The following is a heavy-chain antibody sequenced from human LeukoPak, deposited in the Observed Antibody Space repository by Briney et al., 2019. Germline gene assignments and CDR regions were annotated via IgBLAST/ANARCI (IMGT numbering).Heavy chain of an antibody. J-gene: IGHJ3*02. CDR1: GFTVSRNY. V-gene: IGHV3-53*01. D-gene: IGHD2-2*01. CDR3: AKDPIVVVPAAHVDAFDI. CDR2: IYSDSST. Sequence: PGGSLRLSCAASGFTVSRNYMSWVRQSPGRGLEWVSVIYSDSSTYYADSVKGRFTISRDSSKNTLYLQMNSLRAEDTAVYYCAKDPIVVVPAAHVDAFDIWGQGTMVTVSS.